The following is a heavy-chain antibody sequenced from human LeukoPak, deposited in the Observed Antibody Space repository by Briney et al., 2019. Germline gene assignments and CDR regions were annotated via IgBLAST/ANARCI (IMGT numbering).Heavy chain of an antibody. CDR1: GFTFSSYE. CDR3: AREGYCSGGSCYSDYYYGMDV. CDR2: ISSSGSTI. V-gene: IGHV3-48*03. J-gene: IGHJ6*04. Sequence: GGSLRLSCAASGFTFSSYEMNWVRQAPGKGLQWVSYISSSGSTIYYADSVEGRFTISRDNAKNSLYLQMNSLRAEDTAVYYCAREGYCSGGSCYSDYYYGMDVWGKGTTVTVSS. D-gene: IGHD2-15*01.